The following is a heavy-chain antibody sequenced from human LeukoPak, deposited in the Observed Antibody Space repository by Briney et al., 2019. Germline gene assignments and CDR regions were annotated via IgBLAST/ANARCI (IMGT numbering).Heavy chain of an antibody. CDR3: AKDVHSSSWPIDY. V-gene: IGHV3-21*04. J-gene: IGHJ4*02. CDR2: ISSSSSYI. D-gene: IGHD6-13*01. CDR1: GFTFSSYS. Sequence: GSLRLSCAASGFTFSSYSMNWVRQAPGKGLEWVSSISSSSSYIYYADSVKGRFTISRDNSKNTLYLQMSSLRAEDTAVYSCAKDVHSSSWPIDYWGQGTLVTVSS.